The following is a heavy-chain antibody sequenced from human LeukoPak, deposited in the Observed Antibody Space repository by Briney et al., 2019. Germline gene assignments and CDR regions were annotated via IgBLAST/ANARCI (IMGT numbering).Heavy chain of an antibody. CDR3: AMYRTDGVRDY. J-gene: IGHJ4*02. Sequence: GGSQRLSCAASGFTQSRHYIHGARQVPGKGVVGVSDINADGRHTSYTDSVKGRLPIPRDNAQNTVSLQMDCVRAEDTAVYQCAMYRTDGVRDYWGQGALVTVSS. D-gene: IGHD4-17*01. CDR1: GFTQSRHY. CDR2: INADGRHT. V-gene: IGHV3-74*01.